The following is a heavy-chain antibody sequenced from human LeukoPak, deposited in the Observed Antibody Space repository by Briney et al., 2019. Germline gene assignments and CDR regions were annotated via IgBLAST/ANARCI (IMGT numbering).Heavy chain of an antibody. CDR2: IKQDGSEK. Sequence: GGSLRLSCEASGFTFTSYWMSWVRQAPGKGLEWVANIKQDGSEKHYVDSVKGRFTISRDNAKNSLYLQMNSLRVEGTAVYYCARQWLAFDSWGQGTLVTVSS. D-gene: IGHD6-19*01. CDR1: GFTFTSYW. CDR3: ARQWLAFDS. J-gene: IGHJ4*02. V-gene: IGHV3-7*02.